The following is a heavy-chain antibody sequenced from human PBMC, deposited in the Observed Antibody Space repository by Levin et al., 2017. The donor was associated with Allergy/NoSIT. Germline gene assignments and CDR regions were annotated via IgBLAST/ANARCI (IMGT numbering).Heavy chain of an antibody. Sequence: GESLKISCAASGFTFSDCYMSWIRQAPGKGLEWVSYISSSSSYTNYADSVKGRFTISRDNAKNSLFLQMNSLRAEDTAVYYCAGPYYYGSGRIDYWGQGTLVTVSS. J-gene: IGHJ4*02. V-gene: IGHV3-11*03. CDR3: AGPYYYGSGRIDY. CDR2: ISSSSSYT. D-gene: IGHD3-10*01. CDR1: GFTFSDCY.